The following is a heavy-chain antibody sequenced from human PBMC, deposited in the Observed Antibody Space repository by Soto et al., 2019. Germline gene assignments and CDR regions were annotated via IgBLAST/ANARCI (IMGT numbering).Heavy chain of an antibody. Sequence: PSETLSLTCAVYGGSFSGYYWTWIRQPPGKGLEWIGEINHSGSTNYEPSLTSRVTISVDTSKNQLSLKMSSVTAADTAVYYCARGRTPITGTSFDYWGQGTLVTVSS. CDR2: INHSGST. V-gene: IGHV4-34*01. D-gene: IGHD1-20*01. J-gene: IGHJ4*02. CDR3: ARGRTPITGTSFDY. CDR1: GGSFSGYY.